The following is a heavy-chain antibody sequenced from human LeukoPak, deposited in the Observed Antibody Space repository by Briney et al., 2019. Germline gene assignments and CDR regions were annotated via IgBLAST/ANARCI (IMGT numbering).Heavy chain of an antibody. CDR3: ARLDGAYFDY. CDR2: IYYSGST. CDR1: GGSISSGGYY. Sequence: SQTLSLTCTVSGGSISSGGYYWSWIRKYPGKGLEWIGHIYYSGSTYYNPSLKSRDTISVDTSKNQFSLKLSSVTAADTAVYYCARLDGAYFDYWGRGTLVTVSS. D-gene: IGHD3-16*01. J-gene: IGHJ4*02. V-gene: IGHV4-31*03.